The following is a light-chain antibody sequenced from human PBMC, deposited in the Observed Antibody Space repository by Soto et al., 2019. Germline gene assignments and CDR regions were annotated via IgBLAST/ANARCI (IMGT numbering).Light chain of an antibody. CDR3: QQLNSYPIT. CDR2: KAS. Sequence: IQMTQSPSTLSGSVGDRVTLTCRASQTISSWLAWYQQKPGKAPKLLIYKASTLKSGVPSRFSGSGSGTDFTLTINSLQPEDLATYYCQQLNSYPITFGQGTRLEIK. V-gene: IGKV1-5*03. J-gene: IGKJ5*01. CDR1: QTISSW.